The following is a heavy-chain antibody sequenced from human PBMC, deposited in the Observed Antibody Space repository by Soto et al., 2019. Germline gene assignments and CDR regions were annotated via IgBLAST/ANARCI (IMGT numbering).Heavy chain of an antibody. CDR2: SRNKVNNYAT. V-gene: IGHV3-72*01. D-gene: IGHD5-18*01. J-gene: IGHJ4*02. CDR3: ARFDTAMAFDY. Sequence: EVQLVESGGGLVQPGGSLRLSCAASGFTFSDQYMAWVRQAPGKGLEWVGRSRNKVNNYATEYAASVRGRFTISRDDSKNSLYLQMNSLKTEDTAVYYCARFDTAMAFDYWGQGTLVTVSS. CDR1: GFTFSDQY.